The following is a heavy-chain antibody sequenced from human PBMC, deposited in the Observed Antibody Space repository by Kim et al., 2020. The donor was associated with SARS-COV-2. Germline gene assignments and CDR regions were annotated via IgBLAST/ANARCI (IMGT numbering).Heavy chain of an antibody. CDR2: SNSDGSSR. V-gene: IGHV3-74*01. CDR1: GFTLSSYG. CDR3: ARRTATAGGYWYFDL. J-gene: IGHJ2*01. Sequence: GGSLRLSCAASGFTLSSYGMHWVRQAPGKGLVWVSRSNSDGSSRSYADSVKGRFSISRDNAKNTLYLQMNSLRAEDTAVYYCARRTATAGGYWYFDLWGR. D-gene: IGHD6-13*01.